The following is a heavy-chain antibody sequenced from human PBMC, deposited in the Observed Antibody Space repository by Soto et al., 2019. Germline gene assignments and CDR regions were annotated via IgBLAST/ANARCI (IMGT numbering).Heavy chain of an antibody. Sequence: ASVKVSCKASGYTFTNYYIHWVRQAPGQGLEWMGIINPSGGGTNYAQKFQGRLTMTRDTSTSTVYMELSSLRSEDTAVYYCARYYHDSSGYGNAFDIWGQGTMVTVSS. CDR3: ARYYHDSSGYGNAFDI. V-gene: IGHV1-46*03. D-gene: IGHD3-22*01. CDR1: GYTFTNYY. CDR2: INPSGGGT. J-gene: IGHJ3*02.